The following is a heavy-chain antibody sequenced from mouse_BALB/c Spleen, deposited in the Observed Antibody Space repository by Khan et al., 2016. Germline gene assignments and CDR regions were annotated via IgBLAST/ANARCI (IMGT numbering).Heavy chain of an antibody. D-gene: IGHD2-4*01. Sequence: QVQLQQSGAELARPGASVQLSCKASGYTFTSYWMQWVKQGPGLGLEWIGAIYPGDGNTGFTQNFKGQATLTAGRPSSTAYVQLSSLASEDSAVQYCARWISYYEYDYLRQSTTLTVSS. CDR3: ARWISYYEYDY. CDR2: IYPGDGNT. CDR1: GYTFTSYW. V-gene: IGHV1-87*01. J-gene: IGHJ2*01.